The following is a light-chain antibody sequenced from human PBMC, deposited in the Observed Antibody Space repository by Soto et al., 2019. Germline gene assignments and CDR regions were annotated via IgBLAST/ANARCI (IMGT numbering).Light chain of an antibody. CDR2: TDD. J-gene: IGLJ1*01. CDR1: S. Sequence: QSALTQPASVSGSPGQSITISCTGTSVSWYQHYPGKAPKLIIYTDDKRPPEISNRFSGSRSGNTASLTIFGLQPVDEADYYCSSYGGDITFVFGSGTKVTVL. V-gene: IGLV2-23*01. CDR3: SSYGGDITFV.